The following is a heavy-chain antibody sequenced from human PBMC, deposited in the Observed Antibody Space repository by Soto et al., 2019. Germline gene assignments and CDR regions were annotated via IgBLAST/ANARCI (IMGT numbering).Heavy chain of an antibody. J-gene: IGHJ4*02. D-gene: IGHD6-19*01. CDR1: GGTFSSYA. Sequence: QVQLVQSGAEVKKPGSSVNVSCKASGGTFSSYAISWVRQAPGQGLEWMGGIIPIFGTANYAQKFQGRVTITADESTSTAYMELSSLRSEDTAVYYCARSRLSGIAVAGTERFDYWGQGTLVTVSS. CDR3: ARSRLSGIAVAGTERFDY. CDR2: IIPIFGTA. V-gene: IGHV1-69*12.